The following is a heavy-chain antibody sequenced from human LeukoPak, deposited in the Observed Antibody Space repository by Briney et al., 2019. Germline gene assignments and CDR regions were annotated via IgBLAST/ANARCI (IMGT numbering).Heavy chain of an antibody. CDR1: GGSFSGYC. CDR3: ARDPRYVVPGRFDY. V-gene: IGHV4-34*01. CDR2: INHSGST. Sequence: SETLSLTCAVYGGSFSGYCWSWIRQPPGKGLEWIGEINHSGSTNYNPSLKSRVTTSVDTSKNQFSLKLSSVTAADTAVYYCARDPRYVVPGRFDYWGQGTLVTVSS. D-gene: IGHD3-10*01. J-gene: IGHJ4*02.